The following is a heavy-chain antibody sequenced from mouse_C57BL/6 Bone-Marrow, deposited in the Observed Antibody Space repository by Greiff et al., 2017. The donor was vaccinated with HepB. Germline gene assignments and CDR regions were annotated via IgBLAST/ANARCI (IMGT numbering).Heavy chain of an antibody. J-gene: IGHJ4*01. Sequence: EVQGVESGGGLVQPGGSLKLSCAASGFTFSDYYMYWVRQTPEKRLEWVAYISNGGGSTYYPDTVKGRFTISRDNAKNTLYLQMSRLESEDTAMYYCARHVLLYQLWDAMDYWGQGTSVTVSS. CDR1: GFTFSDYY. CDR3: ARHVLLYQLWDAMDY. CDR2: ISNGGGST. D-gene: IGHD2-5*01. V-gene: IGHV5-12*01.